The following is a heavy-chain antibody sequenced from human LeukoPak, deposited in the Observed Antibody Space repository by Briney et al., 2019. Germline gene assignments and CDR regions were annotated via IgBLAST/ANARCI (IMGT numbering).Heavy chain of an antibody. Sequence: GGSLRLSCAVSGFTFSSYEMNWVRLAPGKGLEWVSYISSSGSTIYYADSVKGRFTISRDNAKNSLYLQMNSLRAEDTAVYYCARDSKWLRACDYWGQGALVTVSS. D-gene: IGHD5-12*01. CDR1: GFTFSSYE. J-gene: IGHJ4*02. CDR2: ISSSGSTI. V-gene: IGHV3-48*03. CDR3: ARDSKWLRACDY.